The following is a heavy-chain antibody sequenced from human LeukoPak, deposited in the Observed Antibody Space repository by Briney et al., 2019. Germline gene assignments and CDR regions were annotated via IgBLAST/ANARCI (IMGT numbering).Heavy chain of an antibody. V-gene: IGHV3-53*05. CDR1: GFTVSSNY. Sequence: GGSLRLSCTASGFTVSSNYMSWVRQAPGKGLEWVSVIYSGGSTYYADSVKGRFTISRDNSKNTLYLQMSSLRAEDTAVYFCVRGYSFGPYGMDVWGQGTTVTVSS. CDR2: IYSGGST. J-gene: IGHJ6*02. CDR3: VRGYSFGPYGMDV. D-gene: IGHD2-15*01.